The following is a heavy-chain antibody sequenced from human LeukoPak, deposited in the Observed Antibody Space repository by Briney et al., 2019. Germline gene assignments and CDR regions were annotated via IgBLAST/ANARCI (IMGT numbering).Heavy chain of an antibody. D-gene: IGHD3-9*01. CDR1: GYSFTSYW. Sequence: GESLKISGKGSGYSFTSYWIGWVRQMPGKGLEWTGIIYPGDSDTRYSPSFQGQVTISADKSISTAYLTWSSLKASDTAMYYCARQNDILTGYSDYWGQGTLVTVSS. V-gene: IGHV5-51*01. CDR3: ARQNDILTGYSDY. J-gene: IGHJ4*02. CDR2: IYPGDSDT.